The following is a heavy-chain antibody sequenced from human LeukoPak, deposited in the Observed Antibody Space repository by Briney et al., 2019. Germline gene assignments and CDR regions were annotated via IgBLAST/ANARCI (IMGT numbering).Heavy chain of an antibody. CDR2: ISSSSSYI. CDR1: GFTFSSYS. V-gene: IGHV3-21*04. J-gene: IGHJ4*02. CDR3: AKSDILTGYYSY. Sequence: GGSLRLSCAASGFTFSSYSMNWVRQAPGKGLEWVSSISSSSSYIYYADSVKGRFTISRDNAKNSLYLQMNSLRAEDTALYYCAKSDILTGYYSYWGQGTLVTVSS. D-gene: IGHD3-9*01.